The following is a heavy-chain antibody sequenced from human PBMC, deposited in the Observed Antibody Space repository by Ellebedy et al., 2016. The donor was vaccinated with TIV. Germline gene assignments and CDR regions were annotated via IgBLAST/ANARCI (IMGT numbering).Heavy chain of an antibody. CDR3: SRQNTGTILGYYYGMDV. V-gene: IGHV5-51*01. CDR2: IYPGDSDT. J-gene: IGHJ6*02. D-gene: IGHD1-7*01. Sequence: GGSLRLSCKGSGYSFTSYWIGWVRQMPGKGLEWMGIIYPGDSDTRYSPSFQGQVTISADKSIRTAYLQWSSLKASDTAMYYCSRQNTGTILGYYYGMDVWGQGTTVTVSS. CDR1: GYSFTSYW.